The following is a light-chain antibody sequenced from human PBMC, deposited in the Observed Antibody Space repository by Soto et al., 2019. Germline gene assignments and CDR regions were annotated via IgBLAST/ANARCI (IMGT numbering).Light chain of an antibody. CDR3: KQGTHWPPYT. CDR1: QSLAYSDGNTY. V-gene: IGKV2-30*01. Sequence: DVVMTQSPLSLPVTLGQPASISCRSSQSLAYSDGNTYLNWFQQRPGQSPRRLIYKVSNRDSGVPDRITGSGSGTEFTLKISRVEAEDVGVYYCKQGTHWPPYTFGQGTKLEIK. CDR2: KVS. J-gene: IGKJ2*01.